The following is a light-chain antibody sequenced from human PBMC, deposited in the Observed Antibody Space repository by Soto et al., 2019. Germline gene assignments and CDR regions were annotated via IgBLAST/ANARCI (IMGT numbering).Light chain of an antibody. CDR3: SSCAGSNNPYV. CDR2: EVS. J-gene: IGLJ1*01. V-gene: IGLV2-8*01. Sequence: QCALTQPPSASGSPGQSVAISCPGTSSDVGGYNYVSWYQQHPGKAPKLMIYEVSKRPSGVPDRFSGSKSGNTASLTVSGLQAEYEADYYCSSCAGSNNPYVFGTGTKVTVL. CDR1: SSDVGGYNY.